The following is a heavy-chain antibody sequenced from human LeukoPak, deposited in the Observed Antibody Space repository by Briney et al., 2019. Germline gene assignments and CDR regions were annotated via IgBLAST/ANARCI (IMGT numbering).Heavy chain of an antibody. CDR1: GFTFSSYA. CDR2: ISYDGGNK. CDR3: AKTRTYYYDSSGYYYSSYYYGMDV. Sequence: PGGSLRLSCAASGFTFSSYAMHWVRQAPGKGLEWVAVISYDGGNKYYADSVKGRFTISRDNSKNTLYLQMNSLRAEDTAVYYCAKTRTYYYDSSGYYYSSYYYGMDVWGQGTTVTVSS. J-gene: IGHJ6*02. V-gene: IGHV3-30-3*01. D-gene: IGHD3-22*01.